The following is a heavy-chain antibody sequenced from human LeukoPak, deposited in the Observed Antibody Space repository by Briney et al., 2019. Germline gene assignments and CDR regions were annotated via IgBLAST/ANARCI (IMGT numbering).Heavy chain of an antibody. CDR2: IKQDGSEK. Sequence: PGGSLRLSCAASGLTFTSHWMSWVRQAPGKGLEWVANIKQDGSEKYYVDSVKGRFTISRDNAKNSLYLQMNSLRAEDTAVYYCARPTHYYDSSGSTFDYWGQGTLVTVSS. CDR1: GLTFTSHW. CDR3: ARPTHYYDSSGSTFDY. V-gene: IGHV3-7*01. J-gene: IGHJ4*02. D-gene: IGHD3-22*01.